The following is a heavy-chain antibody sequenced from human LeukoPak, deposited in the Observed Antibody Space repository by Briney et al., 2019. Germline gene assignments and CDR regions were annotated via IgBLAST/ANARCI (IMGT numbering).Heavy chain of an antibody. Sequence: PSETLSLTCSVSGDSVSSDNYYWSWIRQSPGKGLEWIGNIYYMGGTNYNPSLKSRVIISVDTSKNHFALKVNSVTTADTALYVCARGRISMSRGIVEWFDPRGQGALVTVSS. J-gene: IGHJ5*02. CDR3: ARGRISMSRGIVEWFDP. V-gene: IGHV4-61*01. CDR2: IYYMGGT. CDR1: GDSVSSDNYY. D-gene: IGHD3-10*01.